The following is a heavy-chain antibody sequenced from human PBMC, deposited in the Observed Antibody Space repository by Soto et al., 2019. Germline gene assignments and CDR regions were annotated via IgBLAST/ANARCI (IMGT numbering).Heavy chain of an antibody. V-gene: IGHV2-5*01. D-gene: IGHD3-3*01. CDR3: AHTFRLRFLEWLQNYYYGMDV. CDR2: IYWNDDK. J-gene: IGHJ6*02. Sequence: QITLKESGPTLVKPTQTLTLTCTFSGFSLSTSGVGVGWIRQPPGKALEWLALIYWNDDKRYSPSLKSRLTITKDPSKNQVVLTMTNMDPVDTATYYCAHTFRLRFLEWLQNYYYGMDVWGQGTTVTVSS. CDR1: GFSLSTSGVG.